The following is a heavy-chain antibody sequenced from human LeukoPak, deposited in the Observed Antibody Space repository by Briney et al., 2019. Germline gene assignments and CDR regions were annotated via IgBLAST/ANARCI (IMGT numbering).Heavy chain of an antibody. CDR2: ISGSGGST. CDR1: GFTFSSYA. Sequence: GGSLRLSCAASGFTFSSYAMSWVRRAPGKGLEWVSGISGSGGSTYYADSVKGRFTISRVNSKNTLYLQMSSLRAEDTAVYYCAKHFEDYSANPARYYFDSWGQGTLVTVSS. V-gene: IGHV3-23*01. J-gene: IGHJ4*02. D-gene: IGHD4-23*01. CDR3: AKHFEDYSANPARYYFDS.